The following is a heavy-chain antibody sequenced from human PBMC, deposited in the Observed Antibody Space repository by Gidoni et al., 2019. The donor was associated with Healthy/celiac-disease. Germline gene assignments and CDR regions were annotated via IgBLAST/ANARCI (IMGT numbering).Heavy chain of an antibody. Sequence: EVQLVATGGGLIQPGGSLRLSCAASGFTVSSNYMSLVRQAPGKGLEWVPVIYSGGSTYYADSVKGRFTISRDNSKNTLYLQMNSRRAEDTAVYYCARNSAAGTPSHWYFDLWGRGTLVTVSS. CDR3: ARNSAAGTPSHWYFDL. CDR1: GFTVSSNY. J-gene: IGHJ2*01. CDR2: IYSGGST. V-gene: IGHV3-53*02. D-gene: IGHD6-13*01.